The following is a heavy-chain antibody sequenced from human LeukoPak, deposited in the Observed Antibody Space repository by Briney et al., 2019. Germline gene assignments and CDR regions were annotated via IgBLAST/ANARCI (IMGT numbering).Heavy chain of an antibody. J-gene: IGHJ5*02. CDR1: GFIFGDYG. D-gene: IGHD2-2*01. Sequence: NPGGSLRLSCTASGFIFGDYGVSWFRQSPGKGLEWVGFIRSKTFGETTEYAASVTGRFSISRDDSISIAHLQMNNLKTEDTAVYHCSMVVPAVRAERNWFDPWGQGTLVTVSS. V-gene: IGHV3-49*05. CDR2: IRSKTFGETT. CDR3: SMVVPAVRAERNWFDP.